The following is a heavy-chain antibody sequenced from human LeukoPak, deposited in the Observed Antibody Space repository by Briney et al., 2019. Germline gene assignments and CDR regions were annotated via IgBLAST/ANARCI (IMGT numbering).Heavy chain of an antibody. Sequence: GGSLRLSCAASGFAFSSYGMHWVRQAPGKGLEWVAVMWYDGSNKYYADSVKGRFTISRDNSKNTLYLQVNSLRAEDTAVYFCTTWVGAHFDFWGQGTLVTVSS. CDR1: GFAFSSYG. J-gene: IGHJ4*02. CDR2: MWYDGSNK. D-gene: IGHD1-26*01. CDR3: TTWVGAHFDF. V-gene: IGHV3-33*01.